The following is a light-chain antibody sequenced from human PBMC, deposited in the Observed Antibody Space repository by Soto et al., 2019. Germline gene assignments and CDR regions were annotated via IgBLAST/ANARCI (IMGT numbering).Light chain of an antibody. CDR2: DAS. V-gene: IGKV3-11*01. CDR3: QQRSDWPT. J-gene: IGKJ4*01. CDR1: QSVSSN. Sequence: EIVFTQSPATLSLSPGERATLSCRARQSVSSNLAWYQQKGGQAPRLLIYDASNRATGIPARFSGSGSGTDFTLSISSLEPEDFAVYYCQQRSDWPTFGGGTKVDIK.